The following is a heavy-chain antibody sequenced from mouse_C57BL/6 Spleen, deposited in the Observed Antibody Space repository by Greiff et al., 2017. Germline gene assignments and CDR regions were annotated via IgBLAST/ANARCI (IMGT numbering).Heavy chain of an antibody. V-gene: IGHV5-15*01. CDR3: ARHITTVVATGAMDY. D-gene: IGHD1-1*01. J-gene: IGHJ4*01. CDR2: ISNLAYSI. CDR1: GFTFSDYG. Sequence: EVKLMESGGGLVQPGGSLKLSCAASGFTFSDYGMAWVRQALRKGPEWVAFISNLAYSIYYADTVTGRFTISRENAKNTLYLEMSSLRSEDTAMYYCARHITTVVATGAMDYWGQGTSVTVSS.